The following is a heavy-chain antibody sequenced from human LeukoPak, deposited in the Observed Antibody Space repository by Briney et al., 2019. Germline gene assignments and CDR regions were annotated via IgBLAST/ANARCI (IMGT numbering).Heavy chain of an antibody. CDR2: IIPILSIA. CDR1: GGTFSSYA. CDR3: AVGFLEWLYYYYYGMDV. V-gene: IGHV1-69*04. D-gene: IGHD3-3*01. J-gene: IGHJ6*02. Sequence: SVKVSCKASGGTFSSYAIRWVRQAPGQGLEWMGRIIPILSIANYAQKFQGRVTITADKSTSTAYMELSSLRSEDTAVYYCAVGFLEWLYYYYYGMDVWGQGTTVTVSS.